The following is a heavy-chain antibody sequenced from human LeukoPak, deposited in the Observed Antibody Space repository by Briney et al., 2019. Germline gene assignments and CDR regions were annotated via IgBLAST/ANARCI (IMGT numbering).Heavy chain of an antibody. CDR2: TSNSGAVI. CDR3: ARAVVAVLEY. CDR1: GFTFSSYS. J-gene: IGHJ4*02. V-gene: IGHV3-48*04. Sequence: PGGSLRLSCAASGFTFSSYSMNWVRQAPGKGLEWVAYTSNSGAVIYYADSVMGRFTISRDNAKNSLYLQMNSLRSEDTAVYYCARAVVAVLEYWGQGTRVTVSS. D-gene: IGHD2-15*01.